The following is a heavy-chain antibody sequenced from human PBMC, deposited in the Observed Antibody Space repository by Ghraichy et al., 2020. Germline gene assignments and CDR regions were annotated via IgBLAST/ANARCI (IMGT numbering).Heavy chain of an antibody. J-gene: IGHJ6*02. Sequence: GESLNISCAASGFTFSSYAMHWVRQAPGKGLEWVAVISYDGSNKYYADSVKGRFTISRDNSKNTLYLQMNSLRAEDTAVYYCARQYQLLWGYYYYGMDVWGQGTTVTVSS. CDR2: ISYDGSNK. CDR1: GFTFSSYA. V-gene: IGHV3-30*04. CDR3: ARQYQLLWGYYYYGMDV. D-gene: IGHD2-2*01.